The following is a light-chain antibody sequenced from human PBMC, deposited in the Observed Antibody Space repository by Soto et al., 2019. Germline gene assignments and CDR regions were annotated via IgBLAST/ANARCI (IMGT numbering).Light chain of an antibody. CDR2: GAS. V-gene: IGKV3-15*01. CDR1: QSVNSN. J-gene: IGKJ1*01. Sequence: EIVMTQSPATLSVSPGERATLSCRASQSVNSNLAWYQQKPGQAPRLLIYGASTRATGIPYRFSGSRYGTEFTHTISSLQSEDFAVYCCQQYDYWPPTWTCGRGTKVEVK. CDR3: QQYDYWPPTWT.